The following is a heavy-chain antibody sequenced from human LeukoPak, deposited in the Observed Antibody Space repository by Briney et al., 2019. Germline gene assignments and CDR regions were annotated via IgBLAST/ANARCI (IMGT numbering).Heavy chain of an antibody. D-gene: IGHD6-19*01. J-gene: IGHJ5*02. CDR2: ITGSGST. Sequence: GGSLRLSCVASGFTFSTFAMSWVRRAPGKGLEWVSLITGSGSTYYADSVKGRFTISRDNSKDMLYLQMNSLRAEDTALYFCAKGRGSGWYAWFDPWGQGTLVTVSS. V-gene: IGHV3-23*01. CDR1: GFTFSTFA. CDR3: AKGRGSGWYAWFDP.